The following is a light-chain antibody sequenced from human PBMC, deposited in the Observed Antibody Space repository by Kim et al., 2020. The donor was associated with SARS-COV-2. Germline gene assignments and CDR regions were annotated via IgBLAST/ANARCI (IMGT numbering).Light chain of an antibody. CDR2: DSS. Sequence: LTPDERATLSARTSHSFNGQLAWYQQKFGQPPRLLIYDSSNRATGIPARFSGSGSGTDFTLSISSLEPEDFAVYYCQQGSKRPLTFGGGTKVDIK. J-gene: IGKJ4*01. CDR3: QQGSKRPLT. CDR1: HSFNGQ. V-gene: IGKV3-11*01.